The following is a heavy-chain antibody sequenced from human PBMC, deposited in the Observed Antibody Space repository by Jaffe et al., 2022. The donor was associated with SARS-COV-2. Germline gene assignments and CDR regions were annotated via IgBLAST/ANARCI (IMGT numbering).Heavy chain of an antibody. CDR1: GGSISSGSYY. Sequence: QVQLQESGPGLVKPSQTLSLTCTVSGGSISSGSYYWSWIRQPAGKGLEWIGRIYTSGSTNYNPSLKSRVTISVDTSKNQFSLKLSSVTAADTAVYYCARDHTDRYCSSTSCYRGDWFDPWGQGTLVTVSS. CDR3: ARDHTDRYCSSTSCYRGDWFDP. V-gene: IGHV4-61*02. J-gene: IGHJ5*02. CDR2: IYTSGST. D-gene: IGHD2-2*01.